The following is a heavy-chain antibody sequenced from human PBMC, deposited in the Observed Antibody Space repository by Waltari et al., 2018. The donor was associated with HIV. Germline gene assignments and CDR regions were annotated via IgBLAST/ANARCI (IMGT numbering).Heavy chain of an antibody. CDR1: GGSISSSSYY. V-gene: IGHV4-39*01. CDR2: IYYSGST. D-gene: IGHD3-22*01. J-gene: IGHJ4*02. Sequence: QLQLQESGPGLVKPSETLSLTCTVSGGSISSSSYYWGWIRQPPGKGLEWIGSIYYSGSTYYNPSLKSRVTISVDTSKNQFSLKLSSVTAADTAVYYCARRAFHYYDSSGYYDYWGQGTLVTVSS. CDR3: ARRAFHYYDSSGYYDY.